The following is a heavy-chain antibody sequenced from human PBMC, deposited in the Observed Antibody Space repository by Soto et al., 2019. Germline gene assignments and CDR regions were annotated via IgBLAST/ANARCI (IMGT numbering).Heavy chain of an antibody. Sequence: QLQLQESGPGLVKPSETLSLTCTVSGGSISGSAYYWGWIRQPPGKGLEWIASTYYSGTTFYNPSLKSRVTISVDTSKNQFSMRLRSVTAADTAVYSCARAPFYYDHGGYFVDAFDIWGQGTVVTVSS. V-gene: IGHV4-39*01. D-gene: IGHD3-22*01. CDR3: ARAPFYYDHGGYFVDAFDI. CDR1: GGSISGSAYY. J-gene: IGHJ3*02. CDR2: TYYSGTT.